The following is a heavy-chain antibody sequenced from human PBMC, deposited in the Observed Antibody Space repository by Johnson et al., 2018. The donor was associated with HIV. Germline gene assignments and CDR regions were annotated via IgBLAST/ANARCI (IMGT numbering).Heavy chain of an antibody. CDR2: MYTGGST. CDR1: GFTFSSYA. J-gene: IGHJ3*02. V-gene: IGHV3-30*14. Sequence: QVQLVESGGGVVQPGRSLRLSCAASGFTFSSYAMHWVRQAPGKGLEWVAVMYTGGSTYYADSVKGRFTISRDNSKNTLYLQMNSLRAEDTAMYYCARDRILTGYDAFDIWGQGTMVTVSS. CDR3: ARDRILTGYDAFDI. D-gene: IGHD3-9*01.